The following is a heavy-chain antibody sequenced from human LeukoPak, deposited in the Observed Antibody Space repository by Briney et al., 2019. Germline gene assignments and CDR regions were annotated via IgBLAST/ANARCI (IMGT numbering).Heavy chain of an antibody. J-gene: IGHJ3*02. CDR1: GGSFSGYY. Sequence: SETLSLTCAVYGGSFSGYYWSWIRQPPGKGLEWIGEINHSGSTNYNPSLKSRVTISVDTSKNQFSLKLSSVTAADTAVYYCARGLIVGATRDAFDIWGQGTMVTVSS. D-gene: IGHD1-26*01. V-gene: IGHV4-34*01. CDR3: ARGLIVGATRDAFDI. CDR2: INHSGST.